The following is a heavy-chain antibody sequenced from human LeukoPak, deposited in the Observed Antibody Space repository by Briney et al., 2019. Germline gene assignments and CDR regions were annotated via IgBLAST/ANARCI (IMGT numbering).Heavy chain of an antibody. CDR3: TRHEDMTTFGGVIVDFDY. J-gene: IGHJ4*02. CDR2: IRSKPNSYAT. CDR1: GCSLRGSA. D-gene: IGHD3-16*02. Sequence: PGWSLRLSCAASGCSLRGSAMHWVRQASGTGREGVGRIRSKPNSYATAYAASVQGRITISRGDSKKPAYLQMHSLKTEDTAVYYCTRHEDMTTFGGVIVDFDYWGQGTLVTVSS. V-gene: IGHV3-73*01.